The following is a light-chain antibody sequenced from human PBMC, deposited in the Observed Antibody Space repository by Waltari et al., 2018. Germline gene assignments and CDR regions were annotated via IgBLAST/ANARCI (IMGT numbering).Light chain of an antibody. V-gene: IGKV3-11*01. J-gene: IGKJ3*01. CDR3: QHRRNWPAEFT. Sequence: ELVLTQSPATLSLSPGDRATLYCRASQSISSFLAWYQQKPGQAPRLLIYDASNRATGIPARFGGSGSETDFTLTISSLEPEDFAVYYCQHRRNWPAEFTFGPGTKVYIK. CDR2: DAS. CDR1: QSISSF.